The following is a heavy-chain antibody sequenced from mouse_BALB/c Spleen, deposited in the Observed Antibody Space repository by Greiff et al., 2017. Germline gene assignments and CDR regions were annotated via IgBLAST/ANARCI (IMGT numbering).Heavy chain of an antibody. CDR3: ARFWDDYAMDY. CDR1: GYSITSDYA. V-gene: IGHV3-2*02. CDR2: ISYSGST. Sequence: EVQLVESGPGLVKPSQSLSLTCTVTGYSITSDYAWNWIRQFPGNKLEWMGYISYSGSTSYNPSLKSRISITRDTSKNQFFLQLNSVTTEDTATYYCARFWDDYAMDYWGQGTSVTVSS. J-gene: IGHJ4*01. D-gene: IGHD4-1*01.